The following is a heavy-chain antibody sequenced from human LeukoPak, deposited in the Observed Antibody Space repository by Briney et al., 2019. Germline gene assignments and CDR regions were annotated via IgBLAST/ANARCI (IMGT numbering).Heavy chain of an antibody. CDR3: ARDRYGDGFAHFDY. V-gene: IGHV1-2*02. D-gene: IGHD5-24*01. CDR2: ITPSDGA. Sequence: ASVKVSCKSSGSTFTAYAVHWVRQAPGQGLEWMGWITPSDGANYAQKFQGRVTMTRDTSMSTAYMDLNRLTSDDTAVYFCARDRYGDGFAHFDYWGQGTLVTVSS. J-gene: IGHJ4*02. CDR1: GSTFTAYA.